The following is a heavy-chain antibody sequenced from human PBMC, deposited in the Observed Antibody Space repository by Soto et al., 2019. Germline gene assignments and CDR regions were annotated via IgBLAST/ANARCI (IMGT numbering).Heavy chain of an antibody. CDR2: ISGYNGNT. CDR3: ARALYRGSHPNFDY. J-gene: IGHJ4*02. CDR1: GYTFNTYG. Sequence: ASVKVSCKTSGYTFNTYGITWVRQAPGQGLEWMGWISGYNGNTHYAQKFQGRVSMTTDTSTTTAYVDLRTLRSDDAAVYYCARALYRGSHPNFDYWGQGTLVTVSS. V-gene: IGHV1-18*01. D-gene: IGHD1-26*01.